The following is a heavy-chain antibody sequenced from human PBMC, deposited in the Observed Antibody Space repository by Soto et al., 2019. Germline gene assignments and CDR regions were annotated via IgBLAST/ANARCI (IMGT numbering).Heavy chain of an antibody. D-gene: IGHD4-17*01. CDR3: ARGGVVDYGDYNT. Sequence: QVKLVQSGAAVRKPGSSVKVSCETSGATLSNYIIGWVRQAPGQGLEWMGRIIPILGIPNFSQSFQDRLTITADRSTSTIYMELSSLRSEDTAIYFCARGGVVDYGDYNTWGQGTLVTVSS. J-gene: IGHJ5*02. CDR2: IIPILGIP. CDR1: GATLSNYI. V-gene: IGHV1-69*02.